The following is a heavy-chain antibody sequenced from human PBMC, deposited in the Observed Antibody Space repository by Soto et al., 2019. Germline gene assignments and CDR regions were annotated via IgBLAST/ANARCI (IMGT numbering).Heavy chain of an antibody. CDR1: GYTFTSYG. CDR3: ARDYYGSGRLNAHNWFDP. Sequence: QVQLVQSGAEVKKPGASVKVSCKASGYTFTSYGISWVRQAPGQGLEWMGWISAYNGNTNYAQKLQGRVTMTTDTSTRTAYMELRSLRSDDSAVYYCARDYYGSGRLNAHNWFDPWGQGTLVTVSS. V-gene: IGHV1-18*01. CDR2: ISAYNGNT. J-gene: IGHJ5*02. D-gene: IGHD3-10*01.